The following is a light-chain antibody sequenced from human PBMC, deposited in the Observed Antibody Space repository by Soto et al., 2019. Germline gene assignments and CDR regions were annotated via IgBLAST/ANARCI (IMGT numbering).Light chain of an antibody. J-gene: IGKJ2*01. CDR2: GAS. V-gene: IGKV3-15*01. CDR3: QQYHNWPPQYT. CDR1: QSVASN. Sequence: EIVMTQSPASLSVSPGDGATLSCRASQSVASNVAWYQQKPGQGPRLLIHGASTRAVGVPARFSGSGSGPDFTLTISSLQSEDFAVSYCQQYHNWPPQYTFGQGTKLQIK.